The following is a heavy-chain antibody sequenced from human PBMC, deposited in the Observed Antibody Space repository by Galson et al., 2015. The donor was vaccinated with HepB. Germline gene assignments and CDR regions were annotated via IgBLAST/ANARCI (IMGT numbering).Heavy chain of an antibody. J-gene: IGHJ4*02. CDR1: GFTFSSYS. CDR2: ISSSNTYI. V-gene: IGHV3-21*01. Sequence: SLRLSCAASGFTFSSYSMNWVRQAPGKGLEWVSSISSSNTYIYYADSVKGRFTISRDNAKNTLYLQMNSLRAEDTAVYYCAKDGAGRSNRSSTVVPAAKGRGGFDYWGQGTLVTVSS. D-gene: IGHD2-2*01. CDR3: AKDGAGRSNRSSTVVPAAKGRGGFDY.